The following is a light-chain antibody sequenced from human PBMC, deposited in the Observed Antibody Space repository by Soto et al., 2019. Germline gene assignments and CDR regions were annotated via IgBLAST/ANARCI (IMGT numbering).Light chain of an antibody. V-gene: IGKV3-11*01. CDR3: QQRNVWPAIT. Sequence: VLTQSPATLSLSKGVSATLSGRASQSIHTSLAWYQQKSGKPPRLVIYDSTLKANGVPDRFGGRKSGTECTLTINALAPEDFTVYYRQQRNVWPAITFGQGTRLEIK. CDR2: DST. J-gene: IGKJ5*01. CDR1: QSIHTS.